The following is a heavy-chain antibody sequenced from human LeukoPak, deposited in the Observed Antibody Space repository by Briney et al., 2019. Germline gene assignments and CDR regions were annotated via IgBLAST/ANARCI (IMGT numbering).Heavy chain of an antibody. J-gene: IGHJ1*01. D-gene: IGHD3-22*01. Sequence: SGGSLRLSCAAPGFTFSTYWMHWVRQAPGKGLVWVSRIKSDGSTNYADSVKGRFTLSRHNTTTTLALQINSLRRARTGAYYCARAPSEIGGYYPEYFRHWGRGTLVTVSS. CDR2: IKSDGST. CDR3: ARAPSEIGGYYPEYFRH. CDR1: GFTFSTYW. V-gene: IGHV3-74*01.